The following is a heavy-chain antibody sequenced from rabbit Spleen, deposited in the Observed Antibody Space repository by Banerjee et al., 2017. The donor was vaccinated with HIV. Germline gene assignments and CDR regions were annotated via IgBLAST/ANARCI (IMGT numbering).Heavy chain of an antibody. CDR3: ARGSATMTMVITGYYLTL. CDR2: IYGGSSGST. J-gene: IGHJ4*01. D-gene: IGHD2-1*01. V-gene: IGHV1S45*01. Sequence: QEQLVESGGDLVQPEGSLTLTCKASGLDFSGNAMCWVRQAPGKGLEWIACIYGGSSGSTYYASWAKGRFTISKTSSTTVTLQMTSLTAADTATYFCARGSATMTMVITGYYLTLWGQGTLVTVS. CDR1: GLDFSGNA.